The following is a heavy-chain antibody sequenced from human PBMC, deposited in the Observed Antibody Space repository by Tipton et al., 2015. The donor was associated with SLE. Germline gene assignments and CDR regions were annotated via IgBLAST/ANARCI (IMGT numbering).Heavy chain of an antibody. Sequence: TLSLTCTVSGGSISSHYWSWIRQPPGKGLEWIGYMSYSGNTNYNPSLKSRVSISVDTSKNQFSLQLNSVTPEDTAVYYCARDGRDGYTDAFNIWGQGTMVTVSS. V-gene: IGHV4-59*11. CDR3: ARDGRDGYTDAFNI. D-gene: IGHD5-24*01. CDR2: MSYSGNT. J-gene: IGHJ3*02. CDR1: GGSISSHY.